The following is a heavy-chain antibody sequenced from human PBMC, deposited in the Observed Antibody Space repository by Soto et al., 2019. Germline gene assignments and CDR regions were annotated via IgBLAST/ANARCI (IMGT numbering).Heavy chain of an antibody. D-gene: IGHD2-2*01. CDR1: GFTFNNYA. J-gene: IGHJ4*02. V-gene: IGHV3-23*01. CDR2: ITDSGSDT. CDR3: AKLGSSSWSPHYYFDY. Sequence: EVQVLESGGGLVQPGGSLRLSCAASGFTFNNYAMGWVRQAPGKGLEWVSAITDSGSDTYYVDSVKGRFTISRDHSKNTLYLQMNSLRAEDTAVYYCAKLGSSSWSPHYYFDYWGQGTLVTVSS.